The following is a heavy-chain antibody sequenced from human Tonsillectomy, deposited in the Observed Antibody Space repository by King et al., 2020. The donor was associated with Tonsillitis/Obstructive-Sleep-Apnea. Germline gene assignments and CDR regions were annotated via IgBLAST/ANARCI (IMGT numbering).Heavy chain of an antibody. Sequence: AQLVQSGAEVKKPGASVKVSCKASGYTFTSYYFHWVRQAPGQGLEWMGVINPSGGGTTYAQKFEGRVTMTRDTSTSTVYMQLSSLRSEDTAVYYCARIENVAASDGDYWGQGTLVTVSS. V-gene: IGHV1-46*01. D-gene: IGHD6-13*01. CDR2: INPSGGGT. J-gene: IGHJ4*02. CDR3: ARIENVAASDGDY. CDR1: GYTFTSYY.